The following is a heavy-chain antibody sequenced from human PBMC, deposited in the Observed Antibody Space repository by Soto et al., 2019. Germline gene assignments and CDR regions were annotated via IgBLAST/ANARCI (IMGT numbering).Heavy chain of an antibody. D-gene: IGHD2-15*01. V-gene: IGHV3-30-3*02. Sequence: GGSLRLSCATSGFTFSSYAMHWVRQAPGKGLEWVALISYDGSDKYYADSVKGRFTISRDNSKNTLYLQMNSLRADDTAIYYCAKRGLRDSAIYRDMDVWGQGTTVTVSS. J-gene: IGHJ6*02. CDR2: ISYDGSDK. CDR1: GFTFSSYA. CDR3: AKRGLRDSAIYRDMDV.